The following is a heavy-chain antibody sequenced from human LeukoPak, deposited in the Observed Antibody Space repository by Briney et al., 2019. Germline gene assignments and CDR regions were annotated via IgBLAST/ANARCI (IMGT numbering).Heavy chain of an antibody. J-gene: IGHJ4*02. V-gene: IGHV3-53*01. Sequence: GGSLRLSCAASGFTVSTNFMGWVRQAPGKGLEWVSVIYGGGSTYYADSVKGRFTISRDTSKNTLYLQMNSLRAEDTAVYYCATWPGGWYGEDSWGQGTLVTV. CDR3: ATWPGGWYGEDS. CDR2: IYGGGST. D-gene: IGHD6-19*01. CDR1: GFTVSTNF.